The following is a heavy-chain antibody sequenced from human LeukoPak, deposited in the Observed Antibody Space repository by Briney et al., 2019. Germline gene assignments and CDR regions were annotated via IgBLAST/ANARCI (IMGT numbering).Heavy chain of an antibody. D-gene: IGHD5-12*01. CDR3: AKGAYDYIEMGYFDY. CDR1: GFSLSNSA. V-gene: IGHV3-23*01. CDR2: IIASSGST. Sequence: GGSLRLSCAASGFSLSNSAMSWVRQAPGKGLEWVSLIIASSGSTFHADSVKGRFTISRDNSKNTLYLQMNSLRAEDTAVYYCAKGAYDYIEMGYFDYWGQGTLVNVSS. J-gene: IGHJ4*02.